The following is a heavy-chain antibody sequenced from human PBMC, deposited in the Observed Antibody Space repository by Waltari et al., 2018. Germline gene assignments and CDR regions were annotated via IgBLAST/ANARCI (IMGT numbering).Heavy chain of an antibody. D-gene: IGHD3-10*01. V-gene: IGHV3-30*18. Sequence: QVQLVESGGGVVQPGRSLRLSCAASGFTFSSYGMHWVRQAPGKGLEWVAVIWYDGSNKYYADSVKGRFTISRDNSKNTLYLQMNSLRAEDTAMYYCAKDRSGPLYYYYYGMDVWGQGTTVTVSS. J-gene: IGHJ6*02. CDR3: AKDRSGPLYYYYYGMDV. CDR2: IWYDGSNK. CDR1: GFTFSSYG.